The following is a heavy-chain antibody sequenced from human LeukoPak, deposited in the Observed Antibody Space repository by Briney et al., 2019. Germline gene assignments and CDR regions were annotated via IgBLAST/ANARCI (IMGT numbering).Heavy chain of an antibody. J-gene: IGHJ4*02. CDR3: ARAKRPMVLDH. Sequence: GGSLRLSCAASGFTFSTYWMNWVRQAPGKGLEWVANIKPDGSEGYYVDSVKGRFTLSRDSAQNSLYLQMNSLRDDDTAVYYCARAKRPMVLDHWGQGTLVTVSS. V-gene: IGHV3-7*03. CDR2: IKPDGSEG. D-gene: IGHD3-10*01. CDR1: GFTFSTYW.